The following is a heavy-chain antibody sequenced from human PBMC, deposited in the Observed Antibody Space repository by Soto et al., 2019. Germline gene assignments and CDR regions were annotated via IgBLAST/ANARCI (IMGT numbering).Heavy chain of an antibody. V-gene: IGHV4-59*08. J-gene: IGHJ5*02. CDR1: GGSISSDY. D-gene: IGHD3-10*01. CDR3: ARLRAGVHYDP. CDR2: IYYSGST. Sequence: PSETLSLTCTVSGGSISSDYWSWIRQPPGKGLEWIGYIYYSGSTNYNPSLKSRVTISVDTSRKQFSLELSSVTAADTAVYYCARLRAGVHYDPWGQGTLVTVSS.